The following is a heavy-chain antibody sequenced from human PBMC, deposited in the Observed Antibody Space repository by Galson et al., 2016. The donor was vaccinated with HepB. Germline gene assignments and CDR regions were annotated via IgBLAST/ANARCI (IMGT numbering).Heavy chain of an antibody. Sequence: SLRLSCAASGFSFSNYEMNWVRQAPGKGLEWVAYISGGGETTYYADSVRGRFTISRDNARDSVFLQMTSLRVEDTARYYCARAALGTWDLTTWGQRTLVSASS. CDR1: GFSFSNYE. D-gene: IGHD1-26*01. J-gene: IGHJ1*01. CDR3: ARAALGTWDLTT. V-gene: IGHV3-48*03. CDR2: ISGGGETT.